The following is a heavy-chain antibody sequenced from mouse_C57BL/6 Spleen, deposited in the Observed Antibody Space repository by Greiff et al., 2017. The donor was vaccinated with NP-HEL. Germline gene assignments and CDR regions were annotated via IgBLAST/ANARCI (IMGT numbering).Heavy chain of an antibody. V-gene: IGHV1-75*01. CDR1: GYTFTDYY. CDR2: IFPGSGST. CDR3: ARRGNYVRFDY. Sequence: VQRVESGPELVKPGASVKISCKASGYTFTDYYINWVKQRPGQGLEWIGWIFPGSGSTYYNEKFKGKATLTVDKSSSTAYMLLSSLTSEDSAVYFCARRGNYVRFDYWGQGTTLTVSS. J-gene: IGHJ2*01. D-gene: IGHD2-1*01.